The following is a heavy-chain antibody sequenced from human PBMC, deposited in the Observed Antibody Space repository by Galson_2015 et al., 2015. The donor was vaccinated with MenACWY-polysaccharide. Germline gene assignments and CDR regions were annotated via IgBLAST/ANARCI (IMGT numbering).Heavy chain of an antibody. CDR1: GSRFSNSG. D-gene: IGHD6-13*01. CDR3: AREGSRIVFHAFDT. J-gene: IGHJ3*02. CDR2: IQYDGSKI. Sequence: SLRLSCAASGSRFSNSGMHWVRQAPGTGLEWVAVIQYDGSKIVYADSVKGRFTISRDNSKNTLFLEMNSLGAEDTAVYYCAREGSRIVFHAFDTWGQGTMVTVSS. V-gene: IGHV3-33*01.